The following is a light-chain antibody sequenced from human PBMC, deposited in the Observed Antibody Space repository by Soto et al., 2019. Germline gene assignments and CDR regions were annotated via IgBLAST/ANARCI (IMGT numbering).Light chain of an antibody. V-gene: IGKV1-39*01. CDR3: HQSYGTPWT. CDR2: TAS. Sequence: IQMTQSPSSLSASVGDRVTITCRARQRITIFLNWYQQKPGRAPNLLMYTASTLQGGVPSRFSGNGSWTAFTLTINSLQPEDFETYYCHQSYGTPWTFGQGTKVEVK. J-gene: IGKJ1*01. CDR1: QRITIF.